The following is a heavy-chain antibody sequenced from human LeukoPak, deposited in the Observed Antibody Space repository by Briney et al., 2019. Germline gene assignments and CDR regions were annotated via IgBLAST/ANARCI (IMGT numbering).Heavy chain of an antibody. J-gene: IGHJ3*02. Sequence: ASVKVSCKASGYTFTSYGISWVRQAPGQGLEWMGWISAYNGNTNYAQKLQGRVTMTTDTSTSTAYMEPRSLRSDDTAVYYCARVGAFAVRGVTYHDAFDIWGQGTMVTVSS. CDR1: GYTFTSYG. CDR2: ISAYNGNT. CDR3: ARVGAFAVRGVTYHDAFDI. D-gene: IGHD3-10*01. V-gene: IGHV1-18*01.